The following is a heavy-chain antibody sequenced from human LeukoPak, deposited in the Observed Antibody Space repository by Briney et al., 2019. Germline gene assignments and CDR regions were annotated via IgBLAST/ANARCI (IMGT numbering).Heavy chain of an antibody. J-gene: IGHJ4*02. V-gene: IGHV1-69*05. D-gene: IGHD4-17*01. Sequence: SVKVSCKASGGTFSSYAIRWVRQAPGQGLEWMGRIIPIFGTANYAQKFQGRVTITTDESTSTAYMELSSLRSEDTAVYCCARDLNDYGDYSFDYWGQGTLVTVSS. CDR3: ARDLNDYGDYSFDY. CDR1: GGTFSSYA. CDR2: IIPIFGTA.